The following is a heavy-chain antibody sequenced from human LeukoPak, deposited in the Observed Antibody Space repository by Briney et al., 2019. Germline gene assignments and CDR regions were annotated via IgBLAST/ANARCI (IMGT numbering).Heavy chain of an antibody. CDR3: AREQVVVGRGYYGMDV. J-gene: IGHJ6*02. V-gene: IGHV3-66*01. D-gene: IGHD2-2*01. CDR1: GFTVSSNY. CDR2: MYSGGST. Sequence: GGSLRLSCAASGFTVSSNYMNWVRQAPGKGLEWVSVMYSGGSTFYGDSVKGRFAISRDNSMNTLYLQMNSLRVDDTAVYYCAREQVVVGRGYYGMDVWGQGTTVTVSS.